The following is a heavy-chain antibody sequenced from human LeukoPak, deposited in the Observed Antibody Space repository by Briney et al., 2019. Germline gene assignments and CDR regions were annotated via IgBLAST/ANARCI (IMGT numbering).Heavy chain of an antibody. Sequence: SETLSLTCTVSGGSISSYYWTWIRQPPGKGLEWIGNIYYSGNTYYNPSLKSRVSISVDTSKNQFSLMLSSVTAADTAVYYCARQSRLLTGYFDYWGQGTLVSVSS. J-gene: IGHJ4*02. CDR2: IYYSGNT. D-gene: IGHD3-9*01. CDR3: ARQSRLLTGYFDY. CDR1: GGSISSYY. V-gene: IGHV4-59*08.